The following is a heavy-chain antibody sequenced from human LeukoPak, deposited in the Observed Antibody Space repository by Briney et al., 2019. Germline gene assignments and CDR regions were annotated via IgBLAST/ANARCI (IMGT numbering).Heavy chain of an antibody. CDR3: AKAPEGYCSSTSCSWYMDV. Sequence: PGGSLRLSCAASGFTFSSYAMSWVRQAPGKGLEWVSAISGSGGSTYYADSVKGRFTISRDNSKNTLYLQMNSLRAEDTAVYYCAKAPEGYCSSTSCSWYMDVWGKGTTVTVSS. V-gene: IGHV3-23*01. J-gene: IGHJ6*03. CDR1: GFTFSSYA. CDR2: ISGSGGST. D-gene: IGHD2-2*01.